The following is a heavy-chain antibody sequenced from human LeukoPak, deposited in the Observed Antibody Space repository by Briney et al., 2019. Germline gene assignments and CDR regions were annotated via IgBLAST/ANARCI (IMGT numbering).Heavy chain of an antibody. Sequence: PSETLSLTCTVSDGSISGYYWSWIRQPAGKGLEWIGSIYTTESTNYNPSVKSRVTISVDKSKNQFSLKLSSVTAADTAVYYCARGVDYYYYMDVWGKGTPVTVSS. CDR2: IYTTEST. J-gene: IGHJ6*03. V-gene: IGHV4-4*07. CDR3: ARGVDYYYYMDV. CDR1: DGSISGYY.